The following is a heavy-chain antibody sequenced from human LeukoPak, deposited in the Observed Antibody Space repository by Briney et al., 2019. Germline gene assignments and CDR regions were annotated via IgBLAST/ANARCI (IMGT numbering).Heavy chain of an antibody. CDR1: GGSISSYY. V-gene: IGHV4-59*12. CDR3: ARGGGSSWYDDVYFQH. Sequence: PSETLSLTCTVSGGSISSYYWSWIRQPPGKGLEWIGYIYYSGSTNYNPSLKSRVTISVDTSKNQFSLKLSSVTAADTAVYYCARGGGSSWYDDVYFQHWGQGTLVTVSS. CDR2: IYYSGST. J-gene: IGHJ1*01. D-gene: IGHD6-13*01.